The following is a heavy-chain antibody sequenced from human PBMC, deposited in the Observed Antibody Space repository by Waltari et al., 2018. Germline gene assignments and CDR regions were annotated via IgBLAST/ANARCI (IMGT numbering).Heavy chain of an antibody. D-gene: IGHD4-17*01. V-gene: IGHV4-39*01. CDR3: GRIAFGDEGGYFQY. CDR2: MQYRGST. J-gene: IGHJ1*01. CDR1: GGSISTNYN. Sequence: QLQLQASGPGLVKPSETLSLTCTGSGGSISTNYNWGWIRQPPGKGLEWMGNMQYRGSTFYNPSLESRVTISLDTWKNQFSLRLSSVGAADTAVYFCGRIAFGDEGGYFQYWGQGTLVTVSS.